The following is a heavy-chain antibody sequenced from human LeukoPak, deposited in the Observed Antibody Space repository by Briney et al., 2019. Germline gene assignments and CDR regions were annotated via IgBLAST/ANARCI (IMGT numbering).Heavy chain of an antibody. CDR3: ARDQWLVQGYYYYYYMDV. CDR1: GFTFDNYG. J-gene: IGHJ6*03. V-gene: IGHV3-20*04. CDR2: INANGGST. Sequence: PGGSLRLSCAASGFTFDNYGMSWVRQVPGKGLEWVSSINANGGSTAYADSVRGRFTISRDNAKNSLYLQMNSLRAEDTAVYYCARDQWLVQGYYYYYYMDVWGKGTTVTISS. D-gene: IGHD6-19*01.